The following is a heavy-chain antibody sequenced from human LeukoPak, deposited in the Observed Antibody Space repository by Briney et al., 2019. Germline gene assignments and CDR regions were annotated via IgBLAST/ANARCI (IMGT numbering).Heavy chain of an antibody. CDR2: ISSSSSYI. D-gene: IGHD3-10*01. J-gene: IGHJ4*02. Sequence: GGSLRLSCAASGFTFSSYSMNWVRQAPGKGLEWVSSISSSSSYIYYADSVKGRFTISRDNAKNSLYLQMNSLRVEDTAVYYCASETDPYYYGSGSYLDYWGQGTLVTVSS. V-gene: IGHV3-21*01. CDR3: ASETDPYYYGSGSYLDY. CDR1: GFTFSSYS.